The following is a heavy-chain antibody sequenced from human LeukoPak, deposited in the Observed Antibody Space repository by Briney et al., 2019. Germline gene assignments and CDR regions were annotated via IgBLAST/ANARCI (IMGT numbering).Heavy chain of an antibody. CDR1: GGSISSSSYY. Sequence: SETLSLTCTVSGGSISSSSYYWGWIRQPPGKGLEWTGSIYYSGSTYYNPSLKSRVTISEDTSKNQFSLKLSSVTAADTAVYYCARSYSYGSGSYYNVWGQGTLATVSS. V-gene: IGHV4-39*01. CDR3: ARSYSYGSGSYYNV. CDR2: IYYSGST. D-gene: IGHD3-10*01. J-gene: IGHJ4*02.